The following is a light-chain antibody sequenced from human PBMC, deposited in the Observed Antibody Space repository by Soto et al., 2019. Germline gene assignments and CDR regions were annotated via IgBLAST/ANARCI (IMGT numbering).Light chain of an antibody. CDR1: QNIINY. V-gene: IGKV1-39*01. CDR3: QQSYNAPIT. J-gene: IGKJ5*01. Sequence: DIQMTHSPSSVSAPVGHGVTITCRASQNIINYLNWYQQKPGKAPQLLIYVASRLESGVPSRFSGSGSGTDFTLTISSLQPEDFATYYCQQSYNAPITFGQGTRLEIK. CDR2: VAS.